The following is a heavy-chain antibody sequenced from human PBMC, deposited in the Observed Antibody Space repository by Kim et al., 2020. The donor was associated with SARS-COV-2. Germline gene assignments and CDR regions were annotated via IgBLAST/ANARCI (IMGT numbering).Heavy chain of an antibody. Sequence: SETLSLTCTVSGYSISSGYYWGWIRQPPGKGLEWIGSIYHSGSTYYNPSLKSRVTISVDTSKNQFSLKLSSVTAADTAVYYCASAGGTTSSAAVFDYWGQGTLVTVSS. V-gene: IGHV4-38-2*02. CDR3: ASAGGTTSSAAVFDY. J-gene: IGHJ4*02. CDR1: GYSISSGYY. D-gene: IGHD1-1*01. CDR2: IYHSGST.